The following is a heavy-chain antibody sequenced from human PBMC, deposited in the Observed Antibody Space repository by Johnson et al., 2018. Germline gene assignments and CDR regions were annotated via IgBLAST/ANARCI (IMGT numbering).Heavy chain of an antibody. Sequence: EVQLVESGGGVVQPGRSLRLACAASGFTFSTYSMNWVRQAPGKGLEWVSSISSSSSYIYYADSVKGRFTVSRDNAKNSLYLQMNSLRVEDTAVYYCARGEDGYNYEVFDYWGQGTLVTVSS. V-gene: IGHV3-21*01. D-gene: IGHD5-24*01. CDR1: GFTFSTYS. J-gene: IGHJ4*02. CDR2: ISSSSSYI. CDR3: ARGEDGYNYEVFDY.